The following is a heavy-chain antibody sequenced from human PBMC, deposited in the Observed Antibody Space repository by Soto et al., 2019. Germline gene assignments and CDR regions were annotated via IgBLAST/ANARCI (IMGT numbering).Heavy chain of an antibody. CDR1: GFPVSSSC. J-gene: IGHJ1*01. D-gene: IGHD6-6*01. CDR3: AKMEYSSSVAPAY. CDR2: SSGSGGST. Sequence: PAGSTPLCLSSCGFPVSSSCVGGVRQVPGKGLEWFSASSGSGGSTYYADAVKGRFTISRDNSKNTLYLQMNSLRAEDTAVYYCAKMEYSSSVAPAYWGQGTPVTVSS. V-gene: IGHV3-23*01.